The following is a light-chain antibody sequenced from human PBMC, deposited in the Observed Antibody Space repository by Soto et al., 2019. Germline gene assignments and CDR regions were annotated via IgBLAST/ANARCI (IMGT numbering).Light chain of an antibody. V-gene: IGLV2-23*01. CDR2: EGS. CDR1: SSDVGSYNL. J-gene: IGLJ1*01. Sequence: QSALTQPASVSGSPGQSITISCTGTSSDVGSYNLVSWYQQHPDKAPKLMIYEGSKRPSGVSDRFSGSKSGNTASLTISGLQAEDEADYYCCLYAGSSTNVFGTGTKLTVL. CDR3: CLYAGSSTNV.